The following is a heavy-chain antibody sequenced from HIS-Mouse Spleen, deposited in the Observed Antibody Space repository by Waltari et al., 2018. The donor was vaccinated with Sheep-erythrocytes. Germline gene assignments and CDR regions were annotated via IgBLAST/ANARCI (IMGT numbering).Heavy chain of an antibody. V-gene: IGHV3-7*01. Sequence: EVQLVESGGGLVQPGGSLRLSCAASGFTFSSSWMSWVRQAPGKGLEWVANIKKDGSEKYYVDSVKGRFTISRDNAKNSLYLQMNSLRAEDTAVYYCARAVAGTPDAFDIWGQGTMVTVSS. J-gene: IGHJ3*02. CDR3: ARAVAGTPDAFDI. D-gene: IGHD1-7*01. CDR2: IKKDGSEK. CDR1: GFTFSSSW.